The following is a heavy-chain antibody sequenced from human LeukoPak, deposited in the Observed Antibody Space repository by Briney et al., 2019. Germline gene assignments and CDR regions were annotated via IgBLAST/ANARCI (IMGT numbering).Heavy chain of an antibody. CDR1: GFTFSSYA. J-gene: IGHJ4*02. CDR2: ISGSGGST. Sequence: GGSLRLSCAASGFTFSSYAMSWVRQAPGKGLEWVSAISGSGGSTYYADSVKGRSTISRDNSKDTLYLQMNSLRAEDTAVYYCAKFLPTHIVVANYYFDYWGQGTLVTVSS. V-gene: IGHV3-23*01. CDR3: AKFLPTHIVVANYYFDY. D-gene: IGHD2-21*01.